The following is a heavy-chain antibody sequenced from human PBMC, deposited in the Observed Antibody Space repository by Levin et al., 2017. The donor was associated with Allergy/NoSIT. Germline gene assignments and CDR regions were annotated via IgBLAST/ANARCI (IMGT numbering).Heavy chain of an antibody. D-gene: IGHD6-19*01. CDR1: GFTFSDYY. CDR2: ISSSGSTI. V-gene: IGHV3-11*01. J-gene: IGHJ4*02. CDR3: ARVGAVAGVNY. Sequence: GESLKISCAASGFTFSDYYMSWIRQAPGKGLEWVSYISSSGSTIYYADSVKGRFTISRDNAKNSLYLQMNSLRAEDTAVYYCARVGAVAGVNYWGQGTLVTVSS.